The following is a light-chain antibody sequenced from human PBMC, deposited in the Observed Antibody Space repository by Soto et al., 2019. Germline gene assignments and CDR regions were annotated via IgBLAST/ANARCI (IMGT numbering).Light chain of an antibody. Sequence: QSVLTQPPSASGTPGQRVTISCSRSSSKIGSKYIHWYQQLPGTAPKLLIYRNDQRPSGVPDRFSGSKSGMSASLAISGLRSEDEADYYCAAWDVGPSGPWVFGGGTKVTVL. CDR1: SSKIGSKY. J-gene: IGLJ2*01. CDR3: AAWDVGPSGPWV. CDR2: RND. V-gene: IGLV1-47*01.